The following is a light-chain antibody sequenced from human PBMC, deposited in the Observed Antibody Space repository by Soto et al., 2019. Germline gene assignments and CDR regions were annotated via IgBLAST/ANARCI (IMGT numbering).Light chain of an antibody. CDR1: SSDVGGYKY. Sequence: QSALTQPRSVSGSPGQSVTISCTGTSSDVGGYKYVSWYQYHPGKVPRLIIYGVSQRPSGVPDRFSGSKSGNTASLTISGLQAEDEADYFCCSYAGTYTVFFGGGTKLTVL. CDR2: GVS. CDR3: CSYAGTYTVF. J-gene: IGLJ2*01. V-gene: IGLV2-11*01.